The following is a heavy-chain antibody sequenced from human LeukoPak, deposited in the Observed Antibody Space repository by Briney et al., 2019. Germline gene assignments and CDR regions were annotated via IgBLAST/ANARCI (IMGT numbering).Heavy chain of an antibody. J-gene: IGHJ6*03. Sequence: ASVKVSCKASGYFFTTFYLHWVRQAPGQGLEWMGCINPNSGRTNFPQKFQGRVTMTRDTSINTVYMELTSLKSDDTAVYYCSRVGRSRSNYYMDVWGEGTTVTVSS. CDR3: SRVGRSRSNYYMDV. V-gene: IGHV1-2*02. D-gene: IGHD6-13*01. CDR1: GYFFTTFY. CDR2: INPNSGRT.